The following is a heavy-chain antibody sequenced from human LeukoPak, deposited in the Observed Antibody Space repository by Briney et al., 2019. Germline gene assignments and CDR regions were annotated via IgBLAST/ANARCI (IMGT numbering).Heavy chain of an antibody. J-gene: IGHJ4*02. CDR3: ARHASRGYSYGFANLLFLFDY. Sequence: SETLSLTCTVSGGSISSSSYYRGWIRQPPGKGLEWIGSIYYSGSTYYNPSLKSRVTISVYTSKNQFSLKLSSVTASDTAVYXCARHASRGYSYGFANLLFLFDYWGQGTLVTVSS. CDR2: IYYSGST. D-gene: IGHD5-18*01. V-gene: IGHV4-39*01. CDR1: GGSISSSSYY.